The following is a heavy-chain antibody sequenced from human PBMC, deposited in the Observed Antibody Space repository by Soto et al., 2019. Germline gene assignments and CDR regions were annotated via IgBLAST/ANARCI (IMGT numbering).Heavy chain of an antibody. D-gene: IGHD1-26*01. Sequence: QVQLVQSGAEVKRYGASLKVSCRASGYTFTRNPMHWVRQAPGQRLEWMGWINTANGNKKYSENFQGRVTITRDTSATTAYMELSSLRFEDTAVYYYAREPEGGGAFDIWGQGTMVTVSS. CDR2: INTANGNK. J-gene: IGHJ3*02. CDR3: AREPEGGGAFDI. CDR1: GYTFTRNP. V-gene: IGHV1-3*04.